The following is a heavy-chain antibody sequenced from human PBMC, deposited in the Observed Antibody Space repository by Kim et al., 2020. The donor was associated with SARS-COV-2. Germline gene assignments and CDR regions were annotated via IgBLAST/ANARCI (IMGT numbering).Heavy chain of an antibody. CDR3: ARQDRSGFNDY. Sequence: GESLKISCKGSGYSFTSYWIGWVRQMPGKGLEWMGIIYPGDSDTRYSPSFQGQVTIPADKSISTAYVQWSSLKATDIAMYYCARQDRSGFNDYWGQGTLVTVSS. CDR1: GYSFTSYW. J-gene: IGHJ4*02. CDR2: IYPGDSDT. D-gene: IGHD3-22*01. V-gene: IGHV5-51*01.